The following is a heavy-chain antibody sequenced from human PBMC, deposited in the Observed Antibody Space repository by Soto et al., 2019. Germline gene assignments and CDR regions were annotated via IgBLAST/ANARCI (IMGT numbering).Heavy chain of an antibody. CDR3: ARDGDYGGNSGIFDY. J-gene: IGHJ4*02. Sequence: QVQLVESGGGVVQPGRSLRLSCAASGFTFSSYAMHWVRQAPGKGLEWVAVISYDGSNKYYADSVKGRFTISRDNSKNTLYLQMNSLSAEDTAVYYCARDGDYGGNSGIFDYCGQGTLVTVSS. D-gene: IGHD4-17*01. V-gene: IGHV3-30-3*01. CDR1: GFTFSSYA. CDR2: ISYDGSNK.